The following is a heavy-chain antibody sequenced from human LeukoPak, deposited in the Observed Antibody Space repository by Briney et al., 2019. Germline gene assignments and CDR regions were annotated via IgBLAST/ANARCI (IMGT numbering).Heavy chain of an antibody. CDR2: ISGSGDST. CDR3: ANMRQLVRFGPFDY. V-gene: IGHV3-23*01. CDR1: GFTFSSYA. Sequence: GGSLRLSCAAPGFTFSSYAMSWVRQAPGKGLKWVSAISGSGDSTYYADSVRGRFTISRDNSKNTLYLQMNSLRAEDTAVYYCANMRQLVRFGPFDYWGQGTLVTVSS. D-gene: IGHD6-13*01. J-gene: IGHJ4*02.